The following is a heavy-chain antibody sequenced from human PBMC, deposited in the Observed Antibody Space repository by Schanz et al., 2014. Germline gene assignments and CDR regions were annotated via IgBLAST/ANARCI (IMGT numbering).Heavy chain of an antibody. Sequence: QVHLVQSGAEVKKPGSSVKVSCKASGGTFSRLTFSWVRQAPGQGLEWMGRIIPILGIANYAQKFQGRVTITADKSTFTAYMDVSSLRSEDTAVYYCAGTYCSSTSCYTGYYYMDVWGKGTTVTVSS. J-gene: IGHJ6*03. D-gene: IGHD2-2*02. CDR3: AGTYCSSTSCYTGYYYMDV. V-gene: IGHV1-69*02. CDR1: GGTFSRLT. CDR2: IIPILGIA.